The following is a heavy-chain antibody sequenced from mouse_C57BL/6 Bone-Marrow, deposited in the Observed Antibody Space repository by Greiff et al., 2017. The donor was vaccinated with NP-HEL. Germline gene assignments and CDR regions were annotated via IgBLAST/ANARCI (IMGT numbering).Heavy chain of an antibody. CDR2: IYPGSGNT. J-gene: IGHJ3*01. CDR1: GYTFTDYY. D-gene: IGHD4-1*01. Sequence: QVQLKQSGAELVRPGASVKLSCKASGYTFTDYYINWVKQRPGQGLEWIARIYPGSGNTYYNEKFKGKATLTAEKSSSTAYMQLSSLTSEDSAVYFCARDWSEGFAYWGQGTLVTVSA. V-gene: IGHV1-76*01. CDR3: ARDWSEGFAY.